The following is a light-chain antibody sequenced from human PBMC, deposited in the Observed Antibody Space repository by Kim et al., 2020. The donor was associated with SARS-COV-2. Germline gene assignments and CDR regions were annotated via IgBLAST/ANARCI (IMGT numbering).Light chain of an antibody. CDR1: SLRSYY. J-gene: IGLJ2*01. CDR3: NSRDSSGNHAV. CDR2: GKN. V-gene: IGLV3-19*01. Sequence: SSELTQDLAVSVALGQTVRITCQGDSLRSYYASWYQQKPGQAPVLVIYGKNNRPSGIPDRFSGSSSGNTASLTITGAQAEDEADYYCNSRDSSGNHAVFGGGTKLTVL.